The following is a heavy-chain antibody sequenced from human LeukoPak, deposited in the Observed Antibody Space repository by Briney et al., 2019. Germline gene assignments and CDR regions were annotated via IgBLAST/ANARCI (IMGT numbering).Heavy chain of an antibody. CDR1: GGSISGYY. D-gene: IGHD1-7*01. J-gene: IGHJ4*02. CDR3: ARGARGNYVVFDY. V-gene: IGHV4-59*01. CDR2: IFYSGST. Sequence: PSETLSLTCTVSGGSISGYYWSLIRQPPGKGLEWIGYIFYSGSTNYNPSLKSRLTISVDTSKNQFSLKLSSVTAADTAVYYCARGARGNYVVFDYWGQGTLVTVSS.